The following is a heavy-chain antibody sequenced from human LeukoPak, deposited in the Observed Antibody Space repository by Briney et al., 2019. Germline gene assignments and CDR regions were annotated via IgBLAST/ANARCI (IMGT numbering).Heavy chain of an antibody. CDR3: ARGPPRGKYYYMDV. CDR1: GFTFSSFD. J-gene: IGHJ6*03. D-gene: IGHD1-1*01. Sequence: GGSLRLSCAASGFTFSSFDMHWVRQPTGQGLEWVSTIGTASDAYYPGSVEGRFTLSRDNAKNSLYLQMNSLTAGDTAVYYCARGPPRGKYYYMDVWGKGTTVTVSS. V-gene: IGHV3-13*01. CDR2: IGTASDA.